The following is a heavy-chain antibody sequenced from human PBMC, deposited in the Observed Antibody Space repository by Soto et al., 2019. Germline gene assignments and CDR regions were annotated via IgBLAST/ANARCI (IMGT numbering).Heavy chain of an antibody. CDR3: ARDKVTTDYYYMDF. CDR2: INHSGST. V-gene: IGHV4-34*01. Sequence: PSETLSLTCAVYGGSFSGYYWSWIRQPPGKGLEWIGEINHSGSTNYNPSLKSRVTISVDTSKNQFSLKLSSVTAADTAVYYCARDKVTTDYYYMDFWGKGTTVPVSS. CDR1: GGSFSGYY. J-gene: IGHJ6*03. D-gene: IGHD4-17*01.